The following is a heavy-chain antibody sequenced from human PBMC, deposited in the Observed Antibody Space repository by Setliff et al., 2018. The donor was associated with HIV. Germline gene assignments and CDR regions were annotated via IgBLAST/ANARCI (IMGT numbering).Heavy chain of an antibody. Sequence: PSETLSLTCAVYGESLSDYYWSWIRQPPGKGLEWIGEINHNKSSDYNPSLKSRVTMSVDPSKNQFSLKVKSVTAADTAVYYCARQKKSSSWSPNDYWGQGTLVTVSS. CDR2: INHNKSS. CDR1: GESLSDYY. CDR3: ARQKKSSSWSPNDY. D-gene: IGHD2-2*01. J-gene: IGHJ4*02. V-gene: IGHV4-34*01.